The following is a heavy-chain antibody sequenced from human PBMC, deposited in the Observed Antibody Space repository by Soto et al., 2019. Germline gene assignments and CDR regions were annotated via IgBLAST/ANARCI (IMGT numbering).Heavy chain of an antibody. CDR3: ARGSGSHYAPSDN. V-gene: IGHV1-3*01. J-gene: IGHJ4*02. CDR1: GYTFTDYA. Sequence: QVLLVQSGAEVKKPGASVKISCETSGYTFTDYAVDWVRQAPGQRLEWMGWINAATGNTRYSQKFRGRVNITRDTSANTAYMDLSSLGSEDTAVYYCARGSGSHYAPSDNWGQGTLVTVSS. CDR2: INAATGNT. D-gene: IGHD3-10*01.